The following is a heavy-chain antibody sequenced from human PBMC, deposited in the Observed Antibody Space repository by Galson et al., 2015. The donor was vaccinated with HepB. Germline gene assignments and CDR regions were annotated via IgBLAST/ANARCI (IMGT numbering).Heavy chain of an antibody. CDR3: ATVGSGWYFDY. D-gene: IGHD6-19*01. Sequence: WIRQPAGKGLEWIGRINTSGSTNYNPALKSRATMSVDTSKNQFSLKLSSVTAADTAVYYCATVGSGWYFDYWGQGTLVTVSS. J-gene: IGHJ4*02. CDR2: INTSGST. V-gene: IGHV4-4*07.